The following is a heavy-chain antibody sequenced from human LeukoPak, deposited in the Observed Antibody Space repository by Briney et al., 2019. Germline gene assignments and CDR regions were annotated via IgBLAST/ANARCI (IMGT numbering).Heavy chain of an antibody. J-gene: IGHJ6*02. Sequence: SVKVSCKASGYTFTSYYMHWVRQAPGQGLEWMGGIIPIFGTANYAQKFQGRVTITADESTSTAYMELSSLRSEDTAVYYCASEDSSGYYAPYYYYGMDVWGQGTTVTVSS. CDR1: GYTFTSYY. V-gene: IGHV1-69*13. CDR3: ASEDSSGYYAPYYYYGMDV. CDR2: IIPIFGTA. D-gene: IGHD3-22*01.